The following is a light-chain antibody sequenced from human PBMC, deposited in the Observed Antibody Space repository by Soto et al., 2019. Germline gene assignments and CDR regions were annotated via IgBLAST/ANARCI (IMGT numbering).Light chain of an antibody. CDR3: SSYAGSNNFV. CDR2: EVS. V-gene: IGLV2-8*01. Sequence: QSALTQPPSASGSLGQSLTISCTGTSSDIGAYIYVSWYQQHPGKAPKNIISEVSRRPSGVPERFSGSKSGNTASLTVSGLQADDEGHYYCSSYAGSNNFVFGTGTKVTVL. J-gene: IGLJ1*01. CDR1: SSDIGAYIY.